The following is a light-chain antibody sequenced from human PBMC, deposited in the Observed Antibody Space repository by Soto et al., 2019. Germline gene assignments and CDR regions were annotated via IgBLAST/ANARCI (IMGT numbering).Light chain of an antibody. V-gene: IGLV1-47*02. CDR1: RSNIGSNY. Sequence: QAVVTQPPSASGTPGQTVFISCSGGRSNIGSNYVYWYQQLPGTAPKLLIYSNNQRPSGVPDRFSGSKSGTSASLAISGLRSEDEADYYCAAWDDSLSAPVVFGGGTKLTVL. J-gene: IGLJ2*01. CDR3: AAWDDSLSAPVV. CDR2: SNN.